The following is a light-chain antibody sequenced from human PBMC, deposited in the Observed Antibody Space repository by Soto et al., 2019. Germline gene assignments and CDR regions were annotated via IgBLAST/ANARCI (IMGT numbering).Light chain of an antibody. V-gene: IGKV3-20*01. CDR3: QQYRISPWT. CDR1: QSVSSSY. Sequence: EIVLTQSPGTLSLSPGERATLSCRASQSVSSSYLAWYQQKPGQAPRLLIYGASSRATGIPDRFSGSGSGTDFTLTISRLEPEDFAVYYCQQYRISPWTFGQGTKVEIK. CDR2: GAS. J-gene: IGKJ1*01.